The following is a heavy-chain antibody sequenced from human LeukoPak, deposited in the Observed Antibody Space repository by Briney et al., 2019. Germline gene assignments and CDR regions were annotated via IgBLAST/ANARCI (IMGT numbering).Heavy chain of an antibody. CDR3: AGDLTFGGYDYFDY. V-gene: IGHV4-61*09. D-gene: IGHD5-12*01. CDR2: IYTSGFT. J-gene: IGHJ4*02. CDR1: GGSISSGSYY. Sequence: SQTLSLTCTVSGGSISSGSYYWSWIRQPAGKGLEWIGHIYTSGFTSYNPSLKSRVTISVDTSKNQFSLKLSSVTAADTAVYYCAGDLTFGGYDYFDYWGQGTLVTVSS.